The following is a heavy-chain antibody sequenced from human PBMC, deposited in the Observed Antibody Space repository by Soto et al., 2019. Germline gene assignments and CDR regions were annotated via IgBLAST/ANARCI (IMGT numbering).Heavy chain of an antibody. Sequence: DVQLVESGGGLMQPGESLRLSCAASGLTVSGKEYVAWDRQAPGKGLEWVSALYDVDGSFYADSVKGRFTTSSDSSKTTVYLQMNGLRPVDTAVYYCATWHEREHAYDVWGQGTTVTVSS. D-gene: IGHD1-1*01. CDR2: LYDVDGS. V-gene: IGHV3-53*01. J-gene: IGHJ3*01. CDR1: GLTVSGKEY. CDR3: ATWHEREHAYDV.